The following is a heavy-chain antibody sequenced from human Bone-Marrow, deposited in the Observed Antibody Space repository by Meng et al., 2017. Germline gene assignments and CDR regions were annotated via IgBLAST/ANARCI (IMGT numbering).Heavy chain of an antibody. D-gene: IGHD6-13*01. J-gene: IGHJ4*02. CDR3: ARMRPYNSRTNFDY. CDR1: GFTLSDYY. Sequence: VTVVEAGGGLVHPGGSLKLSCAASGFTLSDYYMSWIRQAPGKGLEWVSYMHGSGTTIHNADSVRGRFTISGDNAKNSLYLQMNSLTADDTAVYFCARMRPYNSRTNFDYWGQGTLVTVSS. V-gene: IGHV3-11*01. CDR2: MHGSGTTI.